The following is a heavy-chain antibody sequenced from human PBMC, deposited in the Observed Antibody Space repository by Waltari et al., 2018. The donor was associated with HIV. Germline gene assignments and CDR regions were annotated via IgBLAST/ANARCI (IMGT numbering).Heavy chain of an antibody. CDR2: ISSSSSTI. CDR3: ARGTNYDILTGYLRYYYGMDV. D-gene: IGHD3-9*01. V-gene: IGHV3-48*02. CDR1: GFPFSSYS. Sequence: EVQLVESGGGLVQPGGSLRLSCAASGFPFSSYSMNWVRRAPGKGLEWVSYISSSSSTIYYADSVKGRFTISRDNAKNSLYLQMNSLRDEDTAVYYCARGTNYDILTGYLRYYYGMDVWGQGTTVTVSS. J-gene: IGHJ6*02.